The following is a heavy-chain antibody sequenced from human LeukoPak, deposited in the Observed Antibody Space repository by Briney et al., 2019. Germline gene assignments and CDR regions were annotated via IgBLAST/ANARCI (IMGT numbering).Heavy chain of an antibody. Sequence: SETLSLTCAVYGGSFSGYYWSWIRQPPGKGPEWIGEINHSGSTNYNPSLKSRVTISVDTSKNQFSLKLSSVTAADTAVYYCARYDYGGNGYFQHWGQGTLVTVSS. V-gene: IGHV4-34*01. CDR2: INHSGST. D-gene: IGHD4-23*01. CDR1: GGSFSGYY. J-gene: IGHJ1*01. CDR3: ARYDYGGNGYFQH.